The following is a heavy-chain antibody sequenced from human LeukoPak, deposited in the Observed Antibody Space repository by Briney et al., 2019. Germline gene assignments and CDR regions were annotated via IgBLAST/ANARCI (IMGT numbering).Heavy chain of an antibody. D-gene: IGHD4-17*01. CDR2: ISSSSSYI. J-gene: IGHJ4*02. CDR3: AREGPAVTVDY. Sequence: GGSLRLSCAASGFTFSSYSMNWVRQAPGKGLEWVLSISSSSSYIYYADSVKGRSTISRDNAKNSLYLQMNSLRAEDTAVYYCAREGPAVTVDYWGQGTLVTVSS. V-gene: IGHV3-21*01. CDR1: GFTFSSYS.